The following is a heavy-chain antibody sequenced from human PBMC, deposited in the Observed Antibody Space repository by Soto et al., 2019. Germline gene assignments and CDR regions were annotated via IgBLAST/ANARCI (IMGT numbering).Heavy chain of an antibody. V-gene: IGHV3-23*01. J-gene: IGHJ4*02. Sequence: GGSLRLSCAASGFKFSNYAMSWVRQAPGKGLEWVSLISATGGGTYYADSVKGRFTISRDNSHNTLYLQVHSLTAEDTAFYYCAKDRRAGGNSAFYFDFWGQGAKVTVSS. CDR2: ISATGGGT. CDR1: GFKFSNYA. D-gene: IGHD3-16*01. CDR3: AKDRRAGGNSAFYFDF.